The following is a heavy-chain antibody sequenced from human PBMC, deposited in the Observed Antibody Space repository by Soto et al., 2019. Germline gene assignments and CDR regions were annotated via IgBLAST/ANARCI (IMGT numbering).Heavy chain of an antibody. Sequence: SLSCAASGFTFSRAWMSWVRQAPGKGLEWVGRIKSKTDSGTIDYAAPVKGRFTISRDDSKNTVYLQMNGLKTEDAAVYYCTTDTKCGNGVCYPYYYGLDVWGQGTTVTVSS. D-gene: IGHD2-8*01. CDR2: IKSKTDSGTI. CDR1: GFTFSRAW. V-gene: IGHV3-15*01. J-gene: IGHJ6*02. CDR3: TTDTKCGNGVCYPYYYGLDV.